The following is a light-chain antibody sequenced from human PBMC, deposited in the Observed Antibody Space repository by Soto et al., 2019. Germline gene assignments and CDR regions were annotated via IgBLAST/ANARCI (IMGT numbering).Light chain of an antibody. CDR1: QSVGGSS. Sequence: ETVLTQSPGTLSLSPGEGATVSCRASQSVGGSSLAWYQQRPGQAPRLLIYDTSKRATGIPDRFSGSGSGTDFTLTISRLKPEDFAVYYCQHYGSSPPITFGQGTRLEIK. CDR2: DTS. V-gene: IGKV3-20*01. CDR3: QHYGSSPPIT. J-gene: IGKJ5*01.